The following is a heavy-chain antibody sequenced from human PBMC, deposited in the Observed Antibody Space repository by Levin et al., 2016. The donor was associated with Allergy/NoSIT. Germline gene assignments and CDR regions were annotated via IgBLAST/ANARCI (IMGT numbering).Heavy chain of an antibody. V-gene: IGHV3-30*04. J-gene: IGHJ4*02. D-gene: IGHD5-12*01. CDR2: ISYDGSNK. CDR3: AKDNTYSGYDSYFDY. CDR1: GFTFSSYA. Sequence: GESLKISCAASGFTFSSYAMHWVRQAPGKGLEWVAVISYDGSNKYYADSVKGRFTISRDNSKNTLYLQMNSLRAEDTAVYYCAKDNTYSGYDSYFDYWGQGTLVTVSS.